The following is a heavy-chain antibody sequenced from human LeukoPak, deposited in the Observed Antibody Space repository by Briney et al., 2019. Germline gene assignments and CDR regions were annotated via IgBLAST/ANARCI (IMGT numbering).Heavy chain of an antibody. D-gene: IGHD2-15*01. CDR2: IWYDGSKE. Sequence: GGSLRLSCAASGFTFSHYGMHWVRQAPAKGLEWVAIIWYDGSKEYYEDSVKGRFTISRDNSKNTLYLQMNSLRAEDTAVYYCARVTCSGGSCYVGLGIDYWGQGTLVTVSS. CDR3: ARVTCSGGSCYVGLGIDY. J-gene: IGHJ4*02. V-gene: IGHV3-33*01. CDR1: GFTFSHYG.